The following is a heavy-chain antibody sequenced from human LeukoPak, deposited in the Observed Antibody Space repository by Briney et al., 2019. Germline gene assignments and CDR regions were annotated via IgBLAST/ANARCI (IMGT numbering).Heavy chain of an antibody. Sequence: SETLSLTCAVSGGSISSSNWWSWVRQPPGKGLEWIGEIYHSGSTNYNPSLKSRVTISVDKSKNQFSLKLSSVTAADTAVYYCAREPLTGTTLYSYYYGMDVWGQGTTVTVSS. J-gene: IGHJ6*02. CDR1: GGSISSSNW. D-gene: IGHD1-7*01. CDR2: IYHSGST. V-gene: IGHV4-4*02. CDR3: AREPLTGTTLYSYYYGMDV.